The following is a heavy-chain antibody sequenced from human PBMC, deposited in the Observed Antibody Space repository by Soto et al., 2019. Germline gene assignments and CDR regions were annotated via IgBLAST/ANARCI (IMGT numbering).Heavy chain of an antibody. J-gene: IGHJ4*02. CDR2: ISAYNGNT. CDR3: ASDPGPVVAPGGGSSDY. CDR1: PYTLPSYG. D-gene: IGHD2-21*01. V-gene: IGHV1-18*01. Sequence: WASVKDSCKASPYTLPSYGLSWVRQAPAQGLEWMGWISAYNGNTNYAQNLQGRVTMTTHTSTSTAYMELRSLRSDDTAVSYCASDPGPVVAPGGGSSDYCVQGTLVT.